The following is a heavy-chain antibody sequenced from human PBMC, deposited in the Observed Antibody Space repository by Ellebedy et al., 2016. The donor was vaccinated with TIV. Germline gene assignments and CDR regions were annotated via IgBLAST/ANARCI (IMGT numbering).Heavy chain of an antibody. V-gene: IGHV3-23*01. CDR2: IRNSGGST. CDR3: AKDNSGTYYYDGMDV. CDR1: GFTFFSYA. Sequence: PGESLKISCAASGFTFFSYAMNWVRQAPGKGLEWVSSIRNSGGSTHYADSVKGRFTISRDNSKNTLYLQMNSLRAEDTAVYYCAKDNSGTYYYDGMDVWGQGTTVTVSS. D-gene: IGHD1-26*01. J-gene: IGHJ6*02.